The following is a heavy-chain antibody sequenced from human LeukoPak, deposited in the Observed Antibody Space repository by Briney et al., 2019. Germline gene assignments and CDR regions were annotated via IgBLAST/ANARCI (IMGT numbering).Heavy chain of an antibody. Sequence: PSETLSLTCTVSGGSISSYYWSWIRQPPGKGLEWIGYIYYSGSTNYNPSLKSRVTISVDTSKNQFSLKLSSVTAADTAVYYCARDRRFSVDVWGKGTTVTISS. CDR1: GGSISSYY. J-gene: IGHJ6*04. D-gene: IGHD3-10*01. V-gene: IGHV4-59*12. CDR3: ARDRRFSVDV. CDR2: IYYSGST.